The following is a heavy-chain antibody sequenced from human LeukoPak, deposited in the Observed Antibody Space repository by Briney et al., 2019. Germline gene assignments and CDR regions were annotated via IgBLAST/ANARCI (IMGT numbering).Heavy chain of an antibody. V-gene: IGHV1-2*02. CDR3: ARVGAVAGTHFDY. J-gene: IGHJ4*02. CDR2: INTKTGGT. CDR1: GYTFTDFY. Sequence: ASVKVSCKASGYTFTDFYIHWVRQAPGQGLEWMGWINTKTGGTKYAQKFQGRVTMTRDTSISTAYMELSSLRSEDTAVYYCARVGAVAGTHFDYWGQGTLVTVSS. D-gene: IGHD6-19*01.